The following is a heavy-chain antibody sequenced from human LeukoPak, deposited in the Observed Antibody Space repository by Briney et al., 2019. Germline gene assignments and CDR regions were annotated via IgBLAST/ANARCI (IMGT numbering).Heavy chain of an antibody. D-gene: IGHD6-6*01. CDR2: TSYDGRNN. Sequence: PGGSLRLSGAASGFPFSTYVRYWVRHAPGKGLQGVAVTSYDGRNNDYAVSGKGRFTIARDNSKNTVYLQMNSLRPEDTSLYYCARVTGGSSFSFDTWGQGPRVIVSS. J-gene: IGHJ4*02. CDR1: GFPFSTYV. V-gene: IGHV3-30*04. CDR3: ARVTGGSSFSFDT.